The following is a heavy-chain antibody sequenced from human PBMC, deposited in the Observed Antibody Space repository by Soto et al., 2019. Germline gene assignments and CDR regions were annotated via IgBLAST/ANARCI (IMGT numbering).Heavy chain of an antibody. J-gene: IGHJ4*02. CDR1: GVTFSSYA. CDR2: ISGSGGST. D-gene: IGHD6-13*01. V-gene: IGHV3-23*01. CDR3: AKENGYSSSWFEFDY. Sequence: EVQLLESGGGLVQPGGSLRLSCAASGVTFSSYAMSWVRQAPGKGLEWVSAISGSGGSTYYADSVKGRFTISRDNYKNTLYLQMNSLRAEDTAVYYCAKENGYSSSWFEFDYWGQGTLVTVSS.